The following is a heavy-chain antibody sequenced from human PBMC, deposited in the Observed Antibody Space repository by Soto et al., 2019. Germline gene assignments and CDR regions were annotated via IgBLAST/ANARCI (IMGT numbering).Heavy chain of an antibody. V-gene: IGHV3-23*01. J-gene: IGHJ4*02. Sequence: PVGSLRLSCAASGFTLSSYAMSRVRQTPVKGLEWVSSITGTGSGTYYSDSVEGRFTISRDNSKNTLFLHMNSLRAEDTAVYYCAKYTSGWDFDFWGQGTLVTVSS. CDR2: ITGTGSGT. CDR3: AKYTSGWDFDF. CDR1: GFTLSSYA. D-gene: IGHD6-19*01.